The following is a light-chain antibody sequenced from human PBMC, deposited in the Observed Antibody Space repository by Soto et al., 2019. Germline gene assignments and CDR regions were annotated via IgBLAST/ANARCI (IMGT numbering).Light chain of an antibody. CDR2: GAS. J-gene: IGKJ4*01. Sequence: EIVLTQSPGTLSLSPGERAILSCRASQSVNSNYLAWYQQKPGQAPRLLIYGASSRATGVPNRFSGSGSGTDFTLTISSLEPEDFAVYYCHQFSSYPLTFGGGTKVDIK. V-gene: IGKV3-20*01. CDR3: HQFSSYPLT. CDR1: QSVNSNY.